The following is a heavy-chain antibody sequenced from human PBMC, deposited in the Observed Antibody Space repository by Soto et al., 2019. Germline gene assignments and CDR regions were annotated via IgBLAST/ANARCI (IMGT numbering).Heavy chain of an antibody. V-gene: IGHV3-53*01. CDR1: GFAVNSDY. D-gene: IGHD2-2*01. CDR3: VRTSSY. CDR2: IFGGGTT. J-gene: IGHJ4*02. Sequence: EVQLVASGGGLIQPGGSLRLSCAASGFAVNSDYMSWVRQAPGKGLEWVSVIFGGGTTHYSDSVKGRFTISRDNSKNTVFIQMNSLRVEDTAVYFCVRTSSYWGQGTRVIVSS.